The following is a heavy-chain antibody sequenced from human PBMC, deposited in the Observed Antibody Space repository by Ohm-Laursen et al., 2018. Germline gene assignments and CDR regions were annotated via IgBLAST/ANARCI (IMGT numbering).Heavy chain of an antibody. V-gene: IGHV4-59*05. D-gene: IGHD5-12*01. Sequence: SDTLSLTCTVSGGSISSYYWSWIRQPAGKGLEWIGSIYYSGSTYYNPSLKSRVTISVDTSKNQFSLKLSSVTAADTAVYYCARRVATKTFDYWGQGTLVTVSS. CDR2: IYYSGST. CDR3: ARRVATKTFDY. CDR1: GGSISSYY. J-gene: IGHJ4*02.